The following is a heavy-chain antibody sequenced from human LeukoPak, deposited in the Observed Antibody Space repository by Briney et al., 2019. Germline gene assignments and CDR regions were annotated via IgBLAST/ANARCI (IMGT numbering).Heavy chain of an antibody. J-gene: IGHJ4*02. CDR3: ARIMTTVTTSDY. CDR1: GFTFSSYE. CDR2: IGSSGSNI. Sequence: GGSLRPSCAASGFTFSSYEMNCVRQAPGKGLEWVSYIGSSGSNIYYADSVKGRFTISRDNAKNSLYLQMNSLRVEDTAVYYCARIMTTVTTSDYWGQGTLVTVSS. D-gene: IGHD4-17*01. V-gene: IGHV3-48*03.